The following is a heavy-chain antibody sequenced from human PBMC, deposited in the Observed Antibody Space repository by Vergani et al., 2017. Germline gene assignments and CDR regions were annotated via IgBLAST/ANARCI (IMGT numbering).Heavy chain of an antibody. CDR1: GYTFTNYY. J-gene: IGHJ4*02. CDR3: TRGCYYYSIDYLDY. V-gene: IGHV1-46*03. CDR2: INPSGGST. D-gene: IGHD3-22*01. Sequence: QVLLVQSGAEVRKPGASVRVSCTTSGYTFTNYYIHWVRQAPGQGREWMGIINPSGGSTTYAQQFQGRLTMTRDTSTNSVYMDMRNLRSEDTAVYYCTRGCYYYSIDYLDYWGQGTLVTVSS.